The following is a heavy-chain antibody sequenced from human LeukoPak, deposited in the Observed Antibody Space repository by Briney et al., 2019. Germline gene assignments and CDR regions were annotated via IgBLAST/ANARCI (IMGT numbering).Heavy chain of an antibody. D-gene: IGHD3-16*02. CDR2: IYNDGGT. CDR3: VKRLTLGDLSIKGAFAL. J-gene: IGHJ3*01. CDR1: GFTFTTYW. V-gene: IGHV3-53*01. Sequence: PGGSLRLSCVGSGFTFTTYWMSWVRQAPGKGLEWVALIYNDGGTHYTDSVKGRFTISRDTSRYTLFLQMNSLRVEDSAMYYCVKRLTLGDLSIKGAFALWGQGTMVTVAS.